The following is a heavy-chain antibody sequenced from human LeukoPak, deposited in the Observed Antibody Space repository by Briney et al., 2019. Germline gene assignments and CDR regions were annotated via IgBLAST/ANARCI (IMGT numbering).Heavy chain of an antibody. V-gene: IGHV3-53*01. CDR1: GFTVITND. D-gene: IGHD1-26*01. J-gene: IGHJ3*02. Sequence: GGSLRLSCAASGFTVITNDMTWVRQAPGKGLEWVSLIYSGGSTYYADSVKGRFTISRDNSKNTLYLQMNSLRAEDTAVYYCARSQWELRSGDAFDIWGQGTMVTVSS. CDR2: IYSGGST. CDR3: ARSQWELRSGDAFDI.